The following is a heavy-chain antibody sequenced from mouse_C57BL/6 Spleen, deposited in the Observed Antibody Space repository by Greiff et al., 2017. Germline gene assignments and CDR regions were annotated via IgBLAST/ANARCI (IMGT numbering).Heavy chain of an antibody. D-gene: IGHD2-4*01. CDR1: GFSFSNYW. V-gene: IGHV6-3*01. CDR2: IRLNSDNYAS. CDR3: ARYCDYDGAY. J-gene: IGHJ3*01. Sequence: EVMLLESGGGLVQPCGSLTLSCVASGFSFSNYWLYWFRQSPAKGLVWCVQIRLNSDNYASHYALYVKGRFTSSRDESKSSVYLQMNNLRAEDTVIYYCARYCDYDGAYWGQGTLVTVSA.